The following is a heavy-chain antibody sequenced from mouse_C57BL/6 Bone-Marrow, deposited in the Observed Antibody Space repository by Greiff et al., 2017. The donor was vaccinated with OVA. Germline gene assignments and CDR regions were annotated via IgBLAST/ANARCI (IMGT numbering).Heavy chain of an antibody. V-gene: IGHV14-4*01. CDR1: GFNIKDDY. CDR3: TDGSSYWYLDV. CDR2: IDPENGDT. Sequence: EVQLQQSGAELVRPGASVKLSCTASGFNIKDDYMHWVKQRPEQGLEWIGWIDPENGDTEYASKFKGKAPMTADTSSNTAYLQLNSLTFEYTAVDYCTDGSSYWYLDVWGKGTTVTVSS. J-gene: IGHJ1*03. D-gene: IGHD1-1*01.